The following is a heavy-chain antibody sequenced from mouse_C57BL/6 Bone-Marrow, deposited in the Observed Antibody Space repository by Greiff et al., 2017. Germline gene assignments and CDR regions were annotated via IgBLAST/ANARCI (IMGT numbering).Heavy chain of an antibody. Sequence: QVQLQQPGAELVKPGASVKMSCKASGYTFTSYWITWVKQRPGQGLEWIGDIYPGSGSTNYNEKFKSKATLTVDSSSSTAYMQLSSLTSENSAVYYCARPYYSNYWYFDVWGTETTVTVSS. CDR3: ARPYYSNYWYFDV. D-gene: IGHD2-5*01. CDR1: GYTFTSYW. V-gene: IGHV1-55*01. J-gene: IGHJ1*03. CDR2: IYPGSGST.